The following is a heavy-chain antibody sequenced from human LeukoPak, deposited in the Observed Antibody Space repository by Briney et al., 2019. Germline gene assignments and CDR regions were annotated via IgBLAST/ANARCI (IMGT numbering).Heavy chain of an antibody. CDR2: ITGSGRDT. J-gene: IGHJ4*02. V-gene: IGHV3-23*01. CDR3: AKGGTEPIYSGLFN. D-gene: IGHD5-12*01. CDR1: GFTFSAYN. Sequence: ETGGSLRLSCVTSGFTFSAYNMNWVRQAPGKGLEWVSCITGSGRDTYYADSVKGRFTISRDNSKNVLYLQMNSLRVEETAVYYCAKGGTEPIYSGLFNWGQGTLVTVSS.